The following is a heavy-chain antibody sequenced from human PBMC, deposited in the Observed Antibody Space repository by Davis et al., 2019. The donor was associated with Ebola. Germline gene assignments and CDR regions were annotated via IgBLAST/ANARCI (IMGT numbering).Heavy chain of an antibody. D-gene: IGHD3-22*01. CDR1: VITFSSYA. CDR2: ISWNSGSI. J-gene: IGHJ3*02. CDR3: AKDTVWTMSDAFDI. Sequence: SLKISCTDSVITFSSYAMTWVRQAPGKGLEWVSGISWNSGSIGYADSVKGRFTISRDNAKNSLYLQMNSLRAEDTALYYCAKDTVWTMSDAFDIWGQGTMVTVSS. V-gene: IGHV3-9*01.